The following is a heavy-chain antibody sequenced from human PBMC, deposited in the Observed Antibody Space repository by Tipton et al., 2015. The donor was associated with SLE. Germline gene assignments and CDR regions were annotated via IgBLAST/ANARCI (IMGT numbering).Heavy chain of an antibody. D-gene: IGHD3-16*01. J-gene: IGHJ3*02. V-gene: IGHV4-4*02. Sequence: SLRLSCAVSGGSIISSSWWSWVRQPPGKGLEWIGDIYHSESPNYNPSLKSRVTISIDKSKNQFSLKLSSVTAADTAVYYCARDDLGGDAFDIWGQGTMVTVSS. CDR1: GGSIISSSW. CDR2: IYHSESP. CDR3: ARDDLGGDAFDI.